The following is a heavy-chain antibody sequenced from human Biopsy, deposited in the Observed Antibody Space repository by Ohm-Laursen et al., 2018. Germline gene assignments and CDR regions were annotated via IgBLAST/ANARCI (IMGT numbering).Heavy chain of an antibody. CDR1: GGSVSSGSHY. D-gene: IGHD3-22*01. Sequence: SETLSLTCTVSGGSVSSGSHYWSWIRQPPGKGLEWIGFIYYNGSSKYNPSLKSRVTISVDTSKNQFSLKLRSVTAADTAVYYCARGDYFDSNGYFWFDPWGQGTLVTVSS. V-gene: IGHV4-61*01. CDR2: IYYNGSS. CDR3: ARGDYFDSNGYFWFDP. J-gene: IGHJ5*02.